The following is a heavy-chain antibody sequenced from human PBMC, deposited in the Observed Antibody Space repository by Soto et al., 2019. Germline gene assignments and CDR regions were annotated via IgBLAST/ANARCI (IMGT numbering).Heavy chain of an antibody. CDR1: GYTFTSYG. V-gene: IGHV1-18*01. D-gene: IGHD6-19*01. CDR2: ISAYNGNT. Sequence: GASVKVSCKASGYTFTSYGISWVRQAPGQGLEWMGWISAYNGNTNYAQKLQGRVTMTTDTSTSTAYMELRSLRSDDTAVYYCARDLYDLRIAVVFDPWGQGTLVTVSS. CDR3: ARDLYDLRIAVVFDP. J-gene: IGHJ5*02.